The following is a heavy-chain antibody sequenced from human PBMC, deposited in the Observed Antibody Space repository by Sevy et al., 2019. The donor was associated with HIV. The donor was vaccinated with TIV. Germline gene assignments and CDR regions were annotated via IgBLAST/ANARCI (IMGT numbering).Heavy chain of an antibody. V-gene: IGHV3-48*01. CDR3: ARAVGGTYVYDDY. CDR1: GFSFTTYS. D-gene: IGHD3-16*01. CDR2: ISSGSDSI. J-gene: IGHJ4*02. Sequence: GGSLRLSCAASGFSFTTYSMNWARQAPGKGLQWISHISSGSDSIYYANAVKGRFTISRDNANNLLHLEMTSLSADDTAVYYCARAVGGTYVYDDYWGQGTLVTVSS.